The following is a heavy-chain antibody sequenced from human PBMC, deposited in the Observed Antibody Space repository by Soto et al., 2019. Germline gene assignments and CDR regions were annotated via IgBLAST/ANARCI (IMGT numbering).Heavy chain of an antibody. CDR2: INQDGGGT. CDR1: GFTFISSF. V-gene: IGHV3-7*03. J-gene: IGHJ4*02. CDR3: ARCFRGSGRYFFDY. D-gene: IGHD6-19*01. Sequence: ESWGGLVQPGGSLRLSCVASGFTFISSFMGWVRQAPGKGLEWVANINQDGGGTYYVDSVEGRFTISRDNAKDSLYLQMNSLRGEATAVYYCARCFRGSGRYFFDYWGQGTLVTVSS.